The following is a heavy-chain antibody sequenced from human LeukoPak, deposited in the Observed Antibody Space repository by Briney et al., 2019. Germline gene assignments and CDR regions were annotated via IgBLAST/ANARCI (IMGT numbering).Heavy chain of an antibody. CDR2: ISGSGGST. CDR1: GFTSSSSA. CDR3: AQASNYYDSSGYYYVLDH. Sequence: RGSLRLSCAASGFTSSSSAMSWVRQAPGKGLEWVSAISGSGGSTYYADSVQGRFTVFRDTSKNTLFLQMNSLRAEATAIYYCAQASNYYDSSGYYYVLDHWGQGTLVTVSS. V-gene: IGHV3-23*01. D-gene: IGHD3-22*01. J-gene: IGHJ4*02.